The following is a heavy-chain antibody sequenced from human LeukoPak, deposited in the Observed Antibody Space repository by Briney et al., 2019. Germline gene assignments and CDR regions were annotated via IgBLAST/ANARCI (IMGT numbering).Heavy chain of an antibody. J-gene: IGHJ3*02. V-gene: IGHV3-23*01. CDR1: GFTFSSYA. CDR3: AKEGPGQDAFDI. CDR2: ISGSTRST. Sequence: PEGSLRLSCAASGFTFSSYAMTWVRQAPGKGLEWVSHISGSTRSTYYADSVKGRFTISRDNSKNTLFLQMNSLRAEDTAVYYCAKEGPGQDAFDIWAKGQWSPSPQ.